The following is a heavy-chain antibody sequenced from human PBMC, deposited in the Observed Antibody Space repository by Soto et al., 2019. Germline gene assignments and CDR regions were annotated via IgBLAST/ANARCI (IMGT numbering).Heavy chain of an antibody. CDR1: GGSFSGYY. CDR2: INHSGST. V-gene: IGHV4-34*01. Sequence: SETLSLTCAVYGGSFSGYYLSWIRQPPGKGLEWIGEINHSGSTNYNPSLKSRVTISVDTSKNQFSLKLSSVTAADTPVYYCARGLYYDFWSGYFPNWYFDLWGRGTLVTVSS. J-gene: IGHJ2*01. D-gene: IGHD3-3*01. CDR3: ARGLYYDFWSGYFPNWYFDL.